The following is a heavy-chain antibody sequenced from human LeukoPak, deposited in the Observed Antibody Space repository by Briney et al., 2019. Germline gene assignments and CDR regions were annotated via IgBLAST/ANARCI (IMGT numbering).Heavy chain of an antibody. V-gene: IGHV3-30-3*01. CDR2: ISYDGSSK. CDR3: ARARDYYGSGSHPDY. D-gene: IGHD3-10*01. CDR1: GFTFSTYA. Sequence: GRSLRLSCVSSGFTFSTYAMQWVRQAPGKGLESVAVISYDGSSKYYADSMKGRFTISRDKSKNTLYLLVDTLRVEDTAVYYGARARDYYGSGSHPDYWGQGTLVTVSS. J-gene: IGHJ4*02.